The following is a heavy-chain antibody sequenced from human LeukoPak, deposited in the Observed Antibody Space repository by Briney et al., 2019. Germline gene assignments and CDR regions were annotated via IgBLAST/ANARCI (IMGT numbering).Heavy chain of an antibody. CDR2: ISTSSSYI. J-gene: IGHJ6*03. V-gene: IGHV3-21*05. CDR3: ARVGVVDSSSYYYYYMDV. D-gene: IGHD6-13*01. Sequence: GGSLRLSCAASGFTFSSYEMNWVRQAPGKGLEWVSYISTSSSYIYYADSVKGRFTISRDNAKNSLYLQMNSLRAEDTALYHCARVGVVDSSSYYYYYMDVWGKGTTVTISS. CDR1: GFTFSSYE.